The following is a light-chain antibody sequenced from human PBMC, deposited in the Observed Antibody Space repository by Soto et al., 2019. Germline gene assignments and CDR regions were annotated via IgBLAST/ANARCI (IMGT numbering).Light chain of an antibody. CDR2: GDT. Sequence: QAVVTQPPSVSGAPGQRVTISCTGSSSNLGSAYDVHWYQHHPGAAPKLLIFGDTIRPSGVPDRFSGSKSGTSASLAITGLQAEDEAVYYCQSFDNSLNSVIFGGGTKLTVL. CDR1: SSNLGSAYD. V-gene: IGLV1-40*01. CDR3: QSFDNSLNSVI. J-gene: IGLJ2*01.